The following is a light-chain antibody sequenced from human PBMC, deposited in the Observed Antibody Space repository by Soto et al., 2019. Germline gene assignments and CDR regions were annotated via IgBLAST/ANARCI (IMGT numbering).Light chain of an antibody. J-gene: IGLJ1*01. CDR3: CSYAGITTYYV. V-gene: IGLV2-23*01. CDR1: SSDVGSYNI. CDR2: GGT. Sequence: QSVLTQPASVSGSPGQSITISCTGTSSDVGSYNIVSWYQQHPGEAPKLMIYGGTKRPSGVSNRFSGSKSGNTASLTISGLQAEDEADYYCCSYAGITTYYVFGTGTKLTVL.